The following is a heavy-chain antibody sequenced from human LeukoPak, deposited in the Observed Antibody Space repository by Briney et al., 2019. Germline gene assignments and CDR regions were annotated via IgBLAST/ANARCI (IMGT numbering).Heavy chain of an antibody. V-gene: IGHV3-21*01. D-gene: IGHD3-3*01. CDR1: GFTFSSYS. CDR3: ARDRDYDFWSGYCFDY. J-gene: IGHJ4*02. CDR2: ISSSSSYI. Sequence: GGSLRPSCAASGFTFSSYSMNWVRQAPGKGLEWVSSISSSSSYIYYADSVKGRFTISRDNAKNSLYLQMNSLRAEDTAVYYCARDRDYDFWSGYCFDYWGQGTLVTVSS.